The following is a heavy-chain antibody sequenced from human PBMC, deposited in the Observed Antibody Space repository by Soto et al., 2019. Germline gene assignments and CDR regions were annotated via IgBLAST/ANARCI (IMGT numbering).Heavy chain of an antibody. D-gene: IGHD6-19*01. CDR2: ITVGNGNT. J-gene: IGHJ4*01. V-gene: IGHV1-3*01. CDR1: GYTFTSYP. Sequence: ASVKVSCKTSGYTFTSYPIHWVRQAPGQRLEWMGWITVGNGNTKYSQKFQGRVTITRDTSATTAYMELSSLRSEDTAVYYCAREGSGWTGYFDYWGQGTLVTVS. CDR3: AREGSGWTGYFDY.